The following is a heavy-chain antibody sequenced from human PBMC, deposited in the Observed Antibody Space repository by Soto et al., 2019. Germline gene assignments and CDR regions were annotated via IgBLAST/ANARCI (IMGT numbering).Heavy chain of an antibody. V-gene: IGHV3-7*04. CDR2: IKEDGSEK. D-gene: IGHD3-22*01. CDR1: GFTFSSYW. Sequence: GGSLRLSCAAPGFTFSSYWMSWVRQAPGKGLEWVANIKEDGSEKYYVDSVKGRFTSSRENAKNSLYLQMNSLRAEDTAVYYCARVLVVITTYAFDIWGQGTMVTVSS. J-gene: IGHJ3*02. CDR3: ARVLVVITTYAFDI.